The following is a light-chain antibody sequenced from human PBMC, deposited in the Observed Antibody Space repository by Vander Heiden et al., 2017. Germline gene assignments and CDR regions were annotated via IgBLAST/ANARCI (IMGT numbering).Light chain of an antibody. V-gene: IGKV1-39*01. Sequence: DIQMTQSPSSLSASVGDRVTITCRASQSISSYLNWYQQKPGKAPKLLIYAASSLQSGVPSRFSGSGSGTDFTLTISRLQPEDFATYYSQQSDSTPLTFGGGTKVEIK. J-gene: IGKJ4*01. CDR1: QSISSY. CDR2: AAS. CDR3: QQSDSTPLT.